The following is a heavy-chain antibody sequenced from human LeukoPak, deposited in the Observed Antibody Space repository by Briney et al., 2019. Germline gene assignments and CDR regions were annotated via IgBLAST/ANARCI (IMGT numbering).Heavy chain of an antibody. CDR1: GYTFTSYG. J-gene: IGHJ6*02. CDR2: ISAYNGNT. D-gene: IGHD3-16*02. Sequence: ASVKVSCKASGYTFTSYGISWVRQAPGQGLEWMGWISAYNGNTNYAQKLQGRVTMTTDTSTSTAYMELRSLRSDDTAVYYCARVPIMITFGGVIDPTAPMDVWGQGTTVTVSS. V-gene: IGHV1-18*01. CDR3: ARVPIMITFGGVIDPTAPMDV.